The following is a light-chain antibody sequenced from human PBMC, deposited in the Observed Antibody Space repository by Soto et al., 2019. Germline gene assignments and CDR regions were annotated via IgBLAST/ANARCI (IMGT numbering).Light chain of an antibody. V-gene: IGLV6-57*02. CDR2: EYY. Sequence: NFMLTQPHSVSESPGKTVTISCTGSGGSIASNYLQWYQQRPGSVPTTVIYEYYHRASGVPDRFSGSIDISANSASLTISGLWTEDEADYYCQSYDGTYVVFGGGTKLTVL. J-gene: IGLJ2*01. CDR1: GGSIASNY. CDR3: QSYDGTYVV.